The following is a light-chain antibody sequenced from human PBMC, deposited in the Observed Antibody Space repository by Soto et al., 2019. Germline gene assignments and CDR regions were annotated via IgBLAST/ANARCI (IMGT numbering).Light chain of an antibody. CDR1: QSVSSK. J-gene: IGKJ1*01. V-gene: IGKV3-15*01. Sequence: EIVRTQSPGTLSSSPGARATLSCRASQSVSSKLAWYQQKPGHAPRLLVYGESTGATGSPARFSGSGSETEFTRSISSLQSEDFAVYYWQQYNNWPGTFGQGTKVEIK. CDR3: QQYNNWPGT. CDR2: GES.